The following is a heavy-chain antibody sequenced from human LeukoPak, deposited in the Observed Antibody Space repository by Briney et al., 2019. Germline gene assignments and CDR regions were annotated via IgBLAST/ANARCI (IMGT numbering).Heavy chain of an antibody. Sequence: PGGSLRLSCAASGFTFSSYAMSWVRQAPGKGLQWVSGISGSGGTTYYADSVKGRFTISRDNSKNTLYLQMNSPRAEDTAVYYCAKEKRPTTVTTCLDYWGQGTLVTVSS. CDR1: GFTFSSYA. CDR2: ISGSGGTT. J-gene: IGHJ4*02. V-gene: IGHV3-23*01. CDR3: AKEKRPTTVTTCLDY. D-gene: IGHD4-17*01.